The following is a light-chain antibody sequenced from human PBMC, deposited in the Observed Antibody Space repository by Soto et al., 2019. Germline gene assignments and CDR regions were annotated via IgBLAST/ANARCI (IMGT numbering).Light chain of an antibody. J-gene: IGKJ1*01. V-gene: IGKV3-20*01. CDR2: GAS. Sequence: IVLTQSPGTLSLSPGERATVSCRASQSVSSAYLAWYQQKPGQAPRILISGASSRATGIPDRFSGSGSGTEFTLTISRLEPEDFAVYYCQQYGSSPRTFGQGTKFESK. CDR1: QSVSSAY. CDR3: QQYGSSPRT.